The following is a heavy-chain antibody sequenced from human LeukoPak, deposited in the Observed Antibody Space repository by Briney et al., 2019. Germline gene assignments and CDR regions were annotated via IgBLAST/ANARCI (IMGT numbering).Heavy chain of an antibody. D-gene: IGHD3-3*01. Sequence: SETLSLTCTVSGGSISSSSYYWSWIRQPPGKGLEWIGEINHSGSTNYNPSLKSRVTISVDTSKNQFSLKLSSVTAADTAVYYCEGGPYDFWARSYWSQGTLVTVSS. J-gene: IGHJ4*02. V-gene: IGHV4-39*07. CDR1: GGSISSSSYY. CDR3: EGGPYDFWARSY. CDR2: INHSGST.